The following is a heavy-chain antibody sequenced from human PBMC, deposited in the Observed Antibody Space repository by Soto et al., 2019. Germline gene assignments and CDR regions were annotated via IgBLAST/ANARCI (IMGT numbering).Heavy chain of an antibody. Sequence: ASVKVSCKASGYTFTSYGISWVRQAPGQGLEWMGWISAYNGNTNYAQKLQGRVTMTTDTSTSTAYMELRSLRSDDTAVYYCARDLWVEYYDFWSGYYTTRGNWFDPWGQGTLVTVSS. V-gene: IGHV1-18*01. CDR2: ISAYNGNT. J-gene: IGHJ5*02. D-gene: IGHD3-3*01. CDR1: GYTFTSYG. CDR3: ARDLWVEYYDFWSGYYTTRGNWFDP.